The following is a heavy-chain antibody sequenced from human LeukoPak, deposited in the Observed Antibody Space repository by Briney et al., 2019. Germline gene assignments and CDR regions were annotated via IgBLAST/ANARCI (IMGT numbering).Heavy chain of an antibody. V-gene: IGHV4-61*01. J-gene: IGHJ6*03. CDR3: ARTVVVPAAIPDYYMDV. D-gene: IGHD2-2*01. CDR1: GGSISSGRNY. CDR2: IYYSGST. Sequence: SETLSLTCTVSGGSISSGRNYWSWIRQPPGKGLEWIGYIYYSGSTNYNPSLKSRVTISVDTSKNQFSLKLSSVTAADTAVYYCARTVVVPAAIPDYYMDVWGKGTTVTISS.